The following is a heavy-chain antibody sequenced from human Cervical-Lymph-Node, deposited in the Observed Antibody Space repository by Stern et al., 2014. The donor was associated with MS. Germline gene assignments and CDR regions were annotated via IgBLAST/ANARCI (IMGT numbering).Heavy chain of an antibody. J-gene: IGHJ6*02. CDR3: AKDNDDNGMDV. Sequence: VQLVEAGAEVKKPGSSVKVSCTASGDTFINFGISWVRQAPGQGLEWMGGVIPIFGTTVYVEEVPGRFTIHAGQATTPVYMEIGSLRSEDTAVYYCAKDNDDNGMDVWGQGTTVTVSS. V-gene: IGHV1-69*01. D-gene: IGHD1-1*01. CDR2: VIPIFGTT. CDR1: GDTFINFG.